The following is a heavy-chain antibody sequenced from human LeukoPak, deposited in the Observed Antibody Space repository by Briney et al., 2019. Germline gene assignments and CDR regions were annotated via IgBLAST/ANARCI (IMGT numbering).Heavy chain of an antibody. CDR3: ARDPGYSSTGVDAFDI. V-gene: IGHV3-48*03. J-gene: IGHJ3*02. D-gene: IGHD6-13*01. CDR1: GFAFSIYE. Sequence: HSGGSVRLSCTASGFAFSIYEMDWVRQAPGKGLEWVSYISSSGSYIQYAESVKGRFTISRDNAEKSLFLQMNSLRDEDTAVYYCARDPGYSSTGVDAFDIWGRGTMVTVSS. CDR2: ISSSGSYI.